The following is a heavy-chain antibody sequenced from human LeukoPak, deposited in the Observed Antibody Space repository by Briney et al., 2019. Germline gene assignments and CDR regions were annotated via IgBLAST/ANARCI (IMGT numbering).Heavy chain of an antibody. D-gene: IGHD3-10*01. CDR3: ARHYYGSRSYYSNFDY. CDR2: VYYSGST. J-gene: IGHJ4*02. Sequence: SETLSLTCTVSGGSMSSYYWSWIRQPPGKGLEWIGNVYYSGSTNYHPSLKSRVTISVDTSRNQFSLKLSSVTAADTAVYYCARHYYGSRSYYSNFDYWGQGTLVTVSS. CDR1: GGSMSSYY. V-gene: IGHV4-59*08.